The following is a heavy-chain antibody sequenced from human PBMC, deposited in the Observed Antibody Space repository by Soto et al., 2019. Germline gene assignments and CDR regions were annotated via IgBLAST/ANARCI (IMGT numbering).Heavy chain of an antibody. J-gene: IGHJ6*02. D-gene: IGHD4-17*01. CDR2: IKQEGSET. CDR1: GFTFSSYW. CDR3: ARVVGDYVGYSYYGMDV. V-gene: IGHV3-7*01. Sequence: EVQLVESGAGFVQPGGSLRLCCAASGFTFSSYWMSWVRQAPGKGLEWVANIKQEGSETYYVDSVKGRFTISRDNAKNKLYLQMNRLRGEDTAVYYCARVVGDYVGYSYYGMDVWGQGTTVTVSS.